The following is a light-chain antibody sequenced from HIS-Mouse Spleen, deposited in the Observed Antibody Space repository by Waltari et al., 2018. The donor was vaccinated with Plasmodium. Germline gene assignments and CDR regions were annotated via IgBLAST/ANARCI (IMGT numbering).Light chain of an antibody. J-gene: IGKJ4*01. Sequence: EIVLTQSPATLSLSPGERATLSCRASQSVSSYLAWYRQKPGQAPRLLIYDASNRATGIPARFSGSGSRTDFTLTISSLEPEDFAVYYCQQRSNWPPLTFGGGTKVEIK. CDR3: QQRSNWPPLT. CDR2: DAS. V-gene: IGKV3-11*01. CDR1: QSVSSY.